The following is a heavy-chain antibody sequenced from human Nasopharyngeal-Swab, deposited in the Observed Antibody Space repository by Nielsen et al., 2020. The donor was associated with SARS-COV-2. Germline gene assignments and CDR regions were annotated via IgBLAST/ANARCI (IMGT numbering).Heavy chain of an antibody. CDR3: ARVSILKVVVVGYYYYMDV. D-gene: IGHD2-15*01. CDR2: IYTSGST. Sequence: WIRQPPGKRLEWIGRIYTSGSTNYNPSLKSRVTISVDKSKNQFSLKLSSVTAADTAVYYCARVSILKVVVVGYYYYMDVWGKGTTVTV. J-gene: IGHJ6*03. V-gene: IGHV4-4*07.